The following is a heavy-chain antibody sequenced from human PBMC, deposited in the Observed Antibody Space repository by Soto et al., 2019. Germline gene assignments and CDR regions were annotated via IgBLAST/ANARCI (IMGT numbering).Heavy chain of an antibody. J-gene: IGHJ3*01. D-gene: IGHD2-2*01. CDR1: GFTFSLYG. V-gene: IGHV3-15*01. CDR2: ISHDGGTT. CDR3: TSDWGPPYCGRSSCSDAFDV. Sequence: GGSLRLSCAASGFTFSLYGIHWVRRAPGKGPEWLAVISHDGGTTDYAAPVKGRFTISRDDSKNTLFLQMNSLKIEDTAVYYCTSDWGPPYCGRSSCSDAFDVWGQGTMVTVSS.